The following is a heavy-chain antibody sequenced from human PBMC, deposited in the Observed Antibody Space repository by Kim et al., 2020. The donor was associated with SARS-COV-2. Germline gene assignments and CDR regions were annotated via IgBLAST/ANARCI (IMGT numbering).Heavy chain of an antibody. CDR3: AKDPRTNYYGSGSYRFDP. J-gene: IGHJ5*02. Sequence: KGRFTISRDNSKNTLYLQMNSLRAEDTAVYYCAKDPRTNYYGSGSYRFDPWGQGTLVTVSS. D-gene: IGHD3-10*01. V-gene: IGHV3-23*01.